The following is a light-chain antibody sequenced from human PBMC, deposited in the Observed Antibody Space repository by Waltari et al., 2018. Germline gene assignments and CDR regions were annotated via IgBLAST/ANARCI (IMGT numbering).Light chain of an antibody. CDR3: XXXXXXPFT. CDR2: AAS. CDR1: QGISSW. J-gene: IGKJ3*01. V-gene: IGKV1D-12*01. Sequence: DILMTQSPSSVSASVGDTVTITCRASQGISSWLAWYQQKRGKAPRLLMYAASNLQSGVPSRFSGSGSGTDFTLTISSLXPXDXXXXXXXXXXXXPFTFGPGTKVDIK.